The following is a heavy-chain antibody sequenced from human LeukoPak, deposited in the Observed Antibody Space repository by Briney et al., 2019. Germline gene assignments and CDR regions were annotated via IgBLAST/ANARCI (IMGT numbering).Heavy chain of an antibody. CDR3: ARLTGYTSSWDQYYFDY. Sequence: GGSLRLSCAASGFTFSSYSMNWVRQAPGKGLEWVSSISSSSSYIYYADSVKGRFTISRDNAKNSLYLQMDSLRAEDTAVYFCARLTGYTSSWDQYYFDYWGQGTLVTVSS. CDR1: GFTFSSYS. CDR2: ISSSSSYI. V-gene: IGHV3-21*01. J-gene: IGHJ4*02. D-gene: IGHD6-13*01.